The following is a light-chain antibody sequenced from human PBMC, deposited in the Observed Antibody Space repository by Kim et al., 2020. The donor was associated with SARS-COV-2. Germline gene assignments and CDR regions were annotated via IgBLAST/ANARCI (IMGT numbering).Light chain of an antibody. CDR3: QQYSTWPLT. CDR2: GAS. J-gene: IGKJ4*01. CDR1: QSVSAN. V-gene: IGKV3-15*01. Sequence: VSPGESVTLSCRASQSVSANLAWYQQKPGQAPRLLIYGASTRATSIPARFSGSGSGTEFTLTISSLQSEDFAVYYCQQYSTWPLTFGGGTKVDIK.